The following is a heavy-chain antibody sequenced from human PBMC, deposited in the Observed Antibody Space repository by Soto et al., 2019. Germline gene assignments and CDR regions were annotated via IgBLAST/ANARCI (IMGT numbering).Heavy chain of an antibody. D-gene: IGHD3-10*01. CDR3: ARQIGGITMVRGVNLPFFDY. V-gene: IGHV5-51*01. CDR2: IYPGDSDT. CDR1: GYSFTSYW. J-gene: IGHJ4*02. Sequence: GESLKISCKGSGYSFTSYWIGWVRQMPGKGLEWMGIIYPGDSDTRYSPSFQGQVTISADKSISTAYLQWSSLKASDTAMYYCARQIGGITMVRGVNLPFFDYWGQGTLVTVSS.